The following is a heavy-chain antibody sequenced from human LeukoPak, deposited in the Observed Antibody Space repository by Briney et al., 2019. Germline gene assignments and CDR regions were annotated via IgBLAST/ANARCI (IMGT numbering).Heavy chain of an antibody. J-gene: IGHJ6*02. Sequence: WIRQPPGKGLEWIGSIYYSGSTYYNPSLKSRVTISVDTSKNQFSLKLSSVTAADTAVYYCARRRIQLWFRYYYYGMDVWGQGTTVTVSS. CDR2: IYYSGST. V-gene: IGHV4-39*01. CDR3: ARRRIQLWFRYYYYGMDV. D-gene: IGHD5-18*01.